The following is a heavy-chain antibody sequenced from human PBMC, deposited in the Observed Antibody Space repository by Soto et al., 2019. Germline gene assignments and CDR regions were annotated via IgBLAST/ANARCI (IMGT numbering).Heavy chain of an antibody. CDR2: INAANGDT. Sequence: QVQLVQSGADLREPGASVKVSCKASGYTFTSYPVHWVRQAPGQRLQWMGWINAANGDTGYSQKFQGRVTFTRDTSASTLYMDLSSLTSEDTAVYYCASKDYYGAGIYYFDHWGQGTLVTVSS. CDR3: ASKDYYGAGIYYFDH. J-gene: IGHJ4*02. D-gene: IGHD3-10*01. CDR1: GYTFTSYP. V-gene: IGHV1-3*01.